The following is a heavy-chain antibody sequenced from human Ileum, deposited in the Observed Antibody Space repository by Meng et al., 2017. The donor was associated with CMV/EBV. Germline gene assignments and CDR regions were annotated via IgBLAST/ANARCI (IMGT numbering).Heavy chain of an antibody. CDR1: GFIFSSHG. J-gene: IGHJ5*02. CDR2: VHHDDSGK. Sequence: CAASGFIFSSHGMHWVRQAPGKGLEWVAFVHHDDSGKFYGDSVKGRFTISRDNSNNALYLQMNSLTTEDTAVYYCANDSWSGPPTESWGQGTLVTVSS. CDR3: ANDSWSGPPTES. V-gene: IGHV3-30*02. D-gene: IGHD3-3*01.